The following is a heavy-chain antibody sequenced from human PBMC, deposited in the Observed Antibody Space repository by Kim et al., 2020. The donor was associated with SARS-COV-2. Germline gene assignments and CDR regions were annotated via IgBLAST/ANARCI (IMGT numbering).Heavy chain of an antibody. Sequence: GRSLRLSCAASGFTLSTYAMHWVRQTPGKGLQWVAVISYDGSNNHYADSVKGRFTISRDNSKNTLYLQMNSLRPEDTAVYHCARDPWSRLRGLIYSYYGMDVWGEGTTVTVSS. CDR3: ARDPWSRLRGLIYSYYGMDV. D-gene: IGHD3-10*01. CDR1: GFTLSTYA. CDR2: ISYDGSNN. J-gene: IGHJ6*04. V-gene: IGHV3-30-3*01.